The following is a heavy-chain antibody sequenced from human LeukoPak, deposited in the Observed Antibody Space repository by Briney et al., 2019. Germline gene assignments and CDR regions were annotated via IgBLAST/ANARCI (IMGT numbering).Heavy chain of an antibody. Sequence: GESLKISCKGSGYSFTSYWIGWVRQMPRKGLEWMGIMYPGDSDTRYSPSFQGQVTISADKSISTAYLQWSSLKASDTAMYYRFGGPRGYYFDYWGQGTLVTVSS. J-gene: IGHJ4*02. CDR1: GYSFTSYW. CDR3: FGGPRGYYFDY. D-gene: IGHD3-16*01. CDR2: MYPGDSDT. V-gene: IGHV5-51*01.